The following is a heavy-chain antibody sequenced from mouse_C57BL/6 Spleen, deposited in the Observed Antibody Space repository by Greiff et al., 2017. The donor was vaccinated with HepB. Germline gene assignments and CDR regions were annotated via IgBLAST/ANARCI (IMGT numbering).Heavy chain of an antibody. Sequence: QLQQSGPELVKPGASVKISCKASGYAFSSSWMNWVKQRPGKGLEWIGRIYPGDGDTNYNGKFKGKATLTADKSSSTAYMQLSSLTSEDSAVYFCARDYYGSSDYWGQGTTLTVSS. CDR3: ARDYYGSSDY. J-gene: IGHJ2*01. V-gene: IGHV1-82*01. D-gene: IGHD1-1*01. CDR2: IYPGDGDT. CDR1: GYAFSSSW.